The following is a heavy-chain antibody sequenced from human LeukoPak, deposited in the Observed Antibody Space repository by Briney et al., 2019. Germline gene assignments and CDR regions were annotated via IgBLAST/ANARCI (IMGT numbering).Heavy chain of an antibody. CDR3: VREGNWAY. D-gene: IGHD1-1*01. J-gene: IGHJ4*02. V-gene: IGHV3-53*01. Sequence: GGSLRLSCAASGFTFSSYSMNWVRQAPGKGLEWVSVLYGGGGSYYADSVKGRFIIFRDNSKNMLYLQMNSLRVEDTAVYYCVREGNWAYWGQGTLATVSS. CDR2: LYGGGGS. CDR1: GFTFSSYS.